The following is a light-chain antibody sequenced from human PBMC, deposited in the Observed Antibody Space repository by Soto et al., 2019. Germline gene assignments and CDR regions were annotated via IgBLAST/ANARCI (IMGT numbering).Light chain of an antibody. CDR3: HRYHNYVYS. CDR2: EAS. CDR1: QSIRSN. V-gene: IGKV3-15*01. J-gene: IGKJ2*01. Sequence: EIVMTQSPATLSVSPGERATLSCRASQSIRSNLAWYQQKPGLPPRHLIYEASTRAIGIPARFSGSGSGTEFTLTIRSLQSGDSEICYCHRYHNYVYSFGQGTKGEIK.